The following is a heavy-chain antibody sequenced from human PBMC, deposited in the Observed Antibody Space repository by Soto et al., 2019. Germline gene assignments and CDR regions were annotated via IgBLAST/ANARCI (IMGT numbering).Heavy chain of an antibody. CDR3: ARGMDRAIVSFFIY. CDR2: IDWNGGTT. D-gene: IGHD5-18*01. Sequence: GGSLRLSCAASGFTFGDLGMSWVRHVPGKGLEWVCGIDWNGGTTGCVDSVKGRFTISRDNAKNSLYLQMNSLRPEDTAFYYCARGMDRAIVSFFIYWGQGTLVTVSS. V-gene: IGHV3-20*04. CDR1: GFTFGDLG. J-gene: IGHJ4*02.